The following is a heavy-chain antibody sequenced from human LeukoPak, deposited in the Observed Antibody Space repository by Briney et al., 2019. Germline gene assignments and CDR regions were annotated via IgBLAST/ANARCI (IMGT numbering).Heavy chain of an antibody. CDR3: ARAAAGDSDY. D-gene: IGHD7-27*01. V-gene: IGHV4-34*01. Sequence: SETLSLTCAVYGGSFSGYYWSWIRQPPGKGLEWIGKINYSGSTNYNPSLKSRVTISVDTSKNQFSLKLSSVTAADTAVYYCARAAAGDSDYWGQGTLVTVSS. CDR2: INYSGST. CDR1: GGSFSGYY. J-gene: IGHJ4*02.